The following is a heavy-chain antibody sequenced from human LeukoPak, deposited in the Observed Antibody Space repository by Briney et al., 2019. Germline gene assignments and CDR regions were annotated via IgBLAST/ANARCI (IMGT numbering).Heavy chain of an antibody. CDR2: INSDGSST. CDR1: GFTFSSYW. CDR3: ARDPAARDYFDY. V-gene: IGHV3-74*01. J-gene: IGHJ4*02. Sequence: GGSPRLSCAASGFTFSSYWMHWVRQAPGKALVWVSRINSDGSSTSYADSVKGRFTISRDNAKNTLYLQMNSLRAEDTAVYYCARDPAARDYFDYWGQGTLVTVSS.